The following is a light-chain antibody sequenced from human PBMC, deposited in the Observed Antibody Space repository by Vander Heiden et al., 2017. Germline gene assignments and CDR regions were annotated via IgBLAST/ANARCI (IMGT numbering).Light chain of an antibody. Sequence: EIVLTQSPGTLSLSPGERATLSCRASQSVRSNYLAWYQQKPGQTPRLLIYGASSRAAGIPDRFSGSGSGTDFTLTIIRLEPEDFAVYYCQQYHTSPPGFPFGQGTKLE. CDR3: QQYHTSPPGFP. CDR2: GAS. CDR1: QSVRSNY. V-gene: IGKV3-20*01. J-gene: IGKJ2*01.